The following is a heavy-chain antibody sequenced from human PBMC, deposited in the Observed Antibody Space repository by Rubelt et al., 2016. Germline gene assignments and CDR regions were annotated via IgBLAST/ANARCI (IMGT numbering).Heavy chain of an antibody. CDR2: IYYSGST. Sequence: QVQLQQWGAGLLKPSQTLSLTCTVSGGSISSGGYYWSWIRQHPGKGLEWIGYIYYSGSTYSNPSLKIRVTISVATSKNQFSLKLSSVTAADTAVYYCARDRGPGSGSYLLPDYWGQGTLVTVSS. CDR1: GGSISSGGYY. J-gene: IGHJ4*02. V-gene: IGHV4-31*03. D-gene: IGHD3-10*01. CDR3: ARDRGPGSGSYLLPDY.